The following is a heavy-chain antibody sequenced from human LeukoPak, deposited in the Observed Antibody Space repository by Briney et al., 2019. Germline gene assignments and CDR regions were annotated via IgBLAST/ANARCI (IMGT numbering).Heavy chain of an antibody. D-gene: IGHD3-9*01. CDR2: ISGSGGST. V-gene: IGHV3-23*01. CDR3: ANHDQRRKRPYFVYWFDP. CDR1: GFTFSSYG. Sequence: GGSLRLSCAASGFTFSSYGMHWVRQAPGKGLEWVSAISGSGGSTYYADSVKGRFTISRDNSKNTLYLQMNSLRAEDTAVYYCANHDQRRKRPYFVYWFDPWGQGTLVTVSS. J-gene: IGHJ5*02.